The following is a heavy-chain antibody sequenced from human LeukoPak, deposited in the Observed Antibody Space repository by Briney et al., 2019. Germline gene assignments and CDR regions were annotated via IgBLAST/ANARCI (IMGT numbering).Heavy chain of an antibody. Sequence: PGGSLRLSCAASGFTFSSYGMHWVRQAPGKGLEWVAFIRYDGSNKYYADSVKGRFTISRDNSKNTLYLQMNSLRAEDTAVYYCAKDRGIAARPPPAYYFDYWGQGTLVTVSS. CDR3: AKDRGIAARPPPAYYFDY. J-gene: IGHJ4*02. CDR1: GFTFSSYG. V-gene: IGHV3-30*02. CDR2: IRYDGSNK. D-gene: IGHD6-6*01.